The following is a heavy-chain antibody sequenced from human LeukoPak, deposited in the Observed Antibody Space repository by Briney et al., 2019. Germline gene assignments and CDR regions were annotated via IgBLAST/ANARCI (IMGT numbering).Heavy chain of an antibody. J-gene: IGHJ3*02. CDR2: IYYSGST. CDR1: GGSISSYY. V-gene: IGHV4-59*12. Sequence: SETLSLTCTVSGGSISSYYWSWIRQPPGKGLEWIGYIYYSGSTNYNPSLKSRVTMSVDTSKNQFSLKLSSVTAADTAVYYCAGRSGSYDAFDIWGQGTMVTVSS. CDR3: AGRSGSYDAFDI. D-gene: IGHD1-26*01.